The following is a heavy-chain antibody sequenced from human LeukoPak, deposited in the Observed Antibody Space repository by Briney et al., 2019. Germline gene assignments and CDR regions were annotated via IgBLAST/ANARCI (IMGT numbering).Heavy chain of an antibody. Sequence: SETLSLACTVSGGSISSYYWSWIRQPPGRGLEWIGYIYYSGSTNYNPSLKSRVTISVDTSKNQFSLKLSSVTAADTAVYYCASGSYFYYFDYCGQGTLVTVSS. CDR1: GGSISSYY. V-gene: IGHV4-59*01. D-gene: IGHD1-26*01. J-gene: IGHJ4*02. CDR3: ASGSYFYYFDY. CDR2: IYYSGST.